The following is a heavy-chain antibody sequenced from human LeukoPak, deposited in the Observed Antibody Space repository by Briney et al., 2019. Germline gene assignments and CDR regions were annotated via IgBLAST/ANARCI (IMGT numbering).Heavy chain of an antibody. CDR1: GFTFSSYG. V-gene: IGHV3-48*04. J-gene: IGHJ4*02. Sequence: GGSLRLSCAASGFTFSSYGMSWVRQAPGKGLEWVSYISSSGSTIYYADSVKGRFTISRDNAKNSLYLQMNSLRAEDTAVYYCASIYPYYFDYWGQGTLVTVSS. D-gene: IGHD2/OR15-2a*01. CDR3: ASIYPYYFDY. CDR2: ISSSGSTI.